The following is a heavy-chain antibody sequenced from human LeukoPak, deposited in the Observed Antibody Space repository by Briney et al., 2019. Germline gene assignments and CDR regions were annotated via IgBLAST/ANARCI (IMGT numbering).Heavy chain of an antibody. CDR2: INWNGGST. Sequence: GGSLRLSCAASGFTFDDYGMSWVRQAPGKGLEWVSGINWNGGSTGYADSVKGRFTISRDNAKNSLYLQMNSLRVEDTALYYCARDRASSGWYGGAFDMWGQGTMVTVAS. V-gene: IGHV3-20*04. CDR1: GFTFDDYG. J-gene: IGHJ3*02. CDR3: ARDRASSGWYGGAFDM. D-gene: IGHD6-19*01.